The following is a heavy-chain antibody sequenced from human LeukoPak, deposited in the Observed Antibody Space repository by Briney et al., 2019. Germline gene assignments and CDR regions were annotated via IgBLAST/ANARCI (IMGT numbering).Heavy chain of an antibody. V-gene: IGHV4-31*03. CDR3: ARGNVVVVAATIGFWFDP. D-gene: IGHD2-15*01. J-gene: IGHJ5*02. CDR1: GGSISSGGYY. CDR2: IYYSGST. Sequence: SETLSLTCTVSGGSISSGGYYWSWIRQHPGKGLEWIVYIYYSGSTYYNPSLKSRVTISVDTSKNQFSLKLSSVTAADTAVYYCARGNVVVVAATIGFWFDPWGQGTLVTVSS.